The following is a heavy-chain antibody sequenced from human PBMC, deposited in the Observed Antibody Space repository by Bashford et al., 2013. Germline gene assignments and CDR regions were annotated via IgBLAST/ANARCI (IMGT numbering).Heavy chain of an antibody. CDR3: ARDILGYCSGGSCYSENGIDY. J-gene: IGHJ4*02. V-gene: IGHV1-2*02. CDR1: GYTFTGYY. D-gene: IGHD2-15*01. Sequence: ASVKVSCKASGYTFTGYYMHWVRQAPGQGLEWMGWINPNSGGTNYAQKFQGRVTMTRDTSISTAYMELSRLRSDDTAVYYCARDILGYCSGGSCYSENGIDYWGQGTLVTVSS. CDR2: INPNSGGT.